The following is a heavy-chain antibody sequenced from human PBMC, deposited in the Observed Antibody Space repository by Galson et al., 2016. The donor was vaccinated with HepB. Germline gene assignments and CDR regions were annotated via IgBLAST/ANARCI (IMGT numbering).Heavy chain of an antibody. V-gene: IGHV4-34*01. J-gene: IGHJ4*02. CDR3: ARGLDYWGVHIGY. D-gene: IGHD3-3*01. CDR1: GGSFSGSY. CDR2: INHNGNT. Sequence: SETLSLTCDVYGGSFSGSYWSWIRQPPGKGLEWIGEINHNGNTNYKSSLKSRLTISLDTSKRQFSLKLTAVTAADTAVYYCARGLDYWGVHIGYWGQGTLVTVSS.